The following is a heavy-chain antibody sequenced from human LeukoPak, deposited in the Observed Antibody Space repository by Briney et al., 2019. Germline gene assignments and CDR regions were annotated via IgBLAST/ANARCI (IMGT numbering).Heavy chain of an antibody. CDR2: IYSGGST. J-gene: IGHJ4*02. V-gene: IGHV3-66*01. CDR3: ARDLPRYSSSWYGSVY. D-gene: IGHD6-13*01. Sequence: GGSLRLSCAASGFTVSSNYMSWVRQAPGKGLEWVSVIYSGGSTYYADSVKGRFTISGDNSKNTLYLQMNSLRAEDTAVYYCARDLPRYSSSWYGSVYWGQGTLVTVSS. CDR1: GFTVSSNY.